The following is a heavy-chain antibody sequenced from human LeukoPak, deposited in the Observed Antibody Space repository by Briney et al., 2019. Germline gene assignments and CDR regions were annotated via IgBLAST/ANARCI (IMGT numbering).Heavy chain of an antibody. J-gene: IGHJ4*02. D-gene: IGHD3-22*01. CDR3: ARDLIRYDSSGYYFDY. CDR1: GFTFSSYAM. V-gene: IGHV4-4*02. CDR2: IYHSGST. Sequence: GSLRLSCAASGFTFSSYAMSWVRQPPGKGLEWIGEIYHSGSTNYNPSLKSRVTISADKSKNQFSLKLSSVTAADTAVYYCARDLIRYDSSGYYFDYWGQGTLVTVSS.